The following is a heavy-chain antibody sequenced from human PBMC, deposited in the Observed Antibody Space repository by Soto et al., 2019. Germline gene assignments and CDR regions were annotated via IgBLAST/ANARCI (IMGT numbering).Heavy chain of an antibody. D-gene: IGHD1-1*01. J-gene: IGHJ4*02. V-gene: IGHV1-3*01. CDR2: INADDDGT. CDR3: ASTTGTYALEM. Sequence: QVQVVQSGAEVKEPGASVKVSCKASGYNSISYAIHWVRQAPGQRLEWMGWINADDDGTKYSQRLQGRITITRDTSAGAIYMELSSLTSEDSAVYYCASTTGTYALEMWGQGTPVTVSS. CDR1: GYNSISYA.